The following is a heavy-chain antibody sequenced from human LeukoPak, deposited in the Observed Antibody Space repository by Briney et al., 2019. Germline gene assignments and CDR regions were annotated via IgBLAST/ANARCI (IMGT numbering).Heavy chain of an antibody. CDR3: ARRDAHDY. CDR2: ISRSGSTI. J-gene: IGHJ4*02. Sequence: GGSLRLSCVASGFHFSTYWMNWVRQAPGKGLEWVSYISRSGSTIYYADSVKGRFTISRDNAKNSLYLQMNSLRDEDTAVYYCARRDAHDYWGQGTLVTVSS. V-gene: IGHV3-48*02. D-gene: IGHD2-2*01. CDR1: GFHFSTYW.